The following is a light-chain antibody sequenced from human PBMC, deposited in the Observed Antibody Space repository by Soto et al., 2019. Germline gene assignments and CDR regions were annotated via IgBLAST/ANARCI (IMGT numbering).Light chain of an antibody. Sequence: EIVLTQSPATLSLSPGERVTLSYRATQRVSNSLAWYQQKSGQAPRLLIYDASFRATGIPARFSGSGSGTDFTLTISRLEPEDFAVYYCQQYGSSPITFGQGTRLEIK. V-gene: IGKV3-20*01. CDR2: DAS. CDR1: QRVSNS. J-gene: IGKJ5*01. CDR3: QQYGSSPIT.